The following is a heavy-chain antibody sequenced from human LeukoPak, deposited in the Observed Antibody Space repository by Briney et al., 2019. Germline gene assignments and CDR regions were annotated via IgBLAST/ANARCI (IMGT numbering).Heavy chain of an antibody. J-gene: IGHJ4*02. CDR3: AKVLVVVPATRLYYFDY. D-gene: IGHD2-15*01. CDR2: ISGSGGST. Sequence: GGSLRLSCAASGFTFSSYAMSWVRQAPGKGLEWVSVISGSGGSTYYADSVKGRFTISRDNSKNTLYLQMNSLRAEDTAVYYCAKVLVVVPATRLYYFDYWGQGTLVTVSS. V-gene: IGHV3-23*01. CDR1: GFTFSSYA.